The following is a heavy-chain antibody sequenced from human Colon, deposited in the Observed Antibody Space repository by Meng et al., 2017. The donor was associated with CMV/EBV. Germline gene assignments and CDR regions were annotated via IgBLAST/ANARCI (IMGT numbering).Heavy chain of an antibody. CDR2: ISHGGTKK. Sequence: GGSLRLSCAASGFTFSAFPIHWVRQAPGKGLEWVAIISHGGTKKYYAESVKGRFSLSRDNSQNTVNMHMNSLRGDDTAVYYCARASNSSFDPWGQGTLVTVSS. CDR3: ARASNSSFDP. V-gene: IGHV3-30*04. D-gene: IGHD4-11*01. CDR1: GFTFSAFP. J-gene: IGHJ5*02.